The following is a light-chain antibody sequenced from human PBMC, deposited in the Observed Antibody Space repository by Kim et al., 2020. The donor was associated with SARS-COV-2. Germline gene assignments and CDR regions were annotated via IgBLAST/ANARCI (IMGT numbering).Light chain of an antibody. CDR3: ATWDDSLQAWV. CDR1: SSNSGSNA. V-gene: IGLV1-44*01. CDR2: NDD. J-gene: IGLJ3*02. Sequence: GQRVYSSGSGSSSNSGSNAIHWYQVFPGTAPNLLIYNDDRPPAGAADRSAGSTAGTAASLAPSGLLSDEEAYYCCATWDDSLQAWVFGGGTQLTVL.